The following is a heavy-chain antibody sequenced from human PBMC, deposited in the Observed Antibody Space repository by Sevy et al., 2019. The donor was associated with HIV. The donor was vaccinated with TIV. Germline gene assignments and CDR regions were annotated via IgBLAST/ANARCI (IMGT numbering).Heavy chain of an antibody. D-gene: IGHD1-26*01. CDR3: TRWQGAQSIFDY. CDR1: GFTFGDYC. J-gene: IGHJ4*02. CDR2: LKSKAHGGTL. Sequence: GGSLRLSCTVSGFTFGDYCMSWVRQAPGKGLEWVAFLKSKAHGGTLDYAASVKGRFTISRDDSKNIAHLQMNDLRTEDTAIYYCTRWQGAQSIFDYWGQGALVTVSS. V-gene: IGHV3-49*04.